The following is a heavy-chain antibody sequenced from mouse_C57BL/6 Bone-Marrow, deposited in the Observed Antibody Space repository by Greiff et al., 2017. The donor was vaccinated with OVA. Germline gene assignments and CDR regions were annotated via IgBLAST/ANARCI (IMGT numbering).Heavy chain of an antibody. CDR1: GYTFTSYT. V-gene: IGHV1-4*01. Sequence: LVESGAELARPGASVKMSCKASGYTFTSYTMHWVKQRPGQGLEWIGYINPSSGYTKYNQKFKDKATLTADKSSSTAYMQLSSLTSEDSAVYYCAYYGSPLYAMDYWGQGTSVTVSS. CDR3: AYYGSPLYAMDY. J-gene: IGHJ4*01. D-gene: IGHD1-1*01. CDR2: INPSSGYT.